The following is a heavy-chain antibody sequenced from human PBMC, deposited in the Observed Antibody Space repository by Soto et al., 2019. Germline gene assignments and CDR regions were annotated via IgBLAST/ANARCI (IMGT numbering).Heavy chain of an antibody. CDR2: IYYSGST. Sequence: SETLSLTCTVSGGSISSGDYYWSWIRQPPGKGLEWIGYIYYSGSTYYNPSLKSRVTISVDTSKNQFSLKLSSVTAADTAVYYCARDVRPYSNYLGFRGHHFDYWGQGTLVTVSS. CDR3: ARDVRPYSNYLGFRGHHFDY. CDR1: GGSISSGDYY. V-gene: IGHV4-30-4*01. D-gene: IGHD4-4*01. J-gene: IGHJ4*02.